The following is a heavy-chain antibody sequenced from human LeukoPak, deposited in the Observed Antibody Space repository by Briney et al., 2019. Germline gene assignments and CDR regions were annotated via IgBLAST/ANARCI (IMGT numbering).Heavy chain of an antibody. J-gene: IGHJ4*02. V-gene: IGHV1-24*01. CDR1: GYTFTSYG. CDR2: FDPEDGET. Sequence: GASVKVSCKASGYTFTSYGISWVRQAPGKGLEWMGGFDPEDGETIYAQKFQGRVTMTEDTSTDTAYMELSSLRSEDTAVYYCATDYKGLVDYWGQGTLVTVSS. CDR3: ATDYKGLVDY. D-gene: IGHD3-10*01.